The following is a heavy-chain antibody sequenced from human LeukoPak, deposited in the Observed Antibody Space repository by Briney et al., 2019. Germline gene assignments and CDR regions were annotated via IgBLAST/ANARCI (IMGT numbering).Heavy chain of an antibody. J-gene: IGHJ4*02. CDR3: ARGVYSSSWYPYFDY. V-gene: IGHV3-21*01. Sequence: PGGSLRLSCAASGFTFSSYSMNWVRQAPGKGLEWVSSISSSSSYIYYADSVKGRFTISRDNAKNSLYLQMNSLRAEDTAVYYCARGVYSSSWYPYFDYWGQGTLVTVSS. D-gene: IGHD6-13*01. CDR2: ISSSSSYI. CDR1: GFTFSSYS.